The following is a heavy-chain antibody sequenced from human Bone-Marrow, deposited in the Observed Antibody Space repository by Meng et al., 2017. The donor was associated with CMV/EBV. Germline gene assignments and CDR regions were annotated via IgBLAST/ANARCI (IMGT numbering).Heavy chain of an antibody. CDR1: GGSISSSSYY. D-gene: IGHD6-13*01. Sequence: GSLRLSCTVSGGSISSSSYYWGWIRQPPGKGLEWIGSIYYSGSTYYNPSLKSRVTISVDTSKNQFSLKLSSVTAADTAVYYCARTFNSSWSSEGSDYFDYWGQGTLVTVSS. J-gene: IGHJ4*02. CDR3: ARTFNSSWSSEGSDYFDY. V-gene: IGHV4-39*01. CDR2: IYYSGST.